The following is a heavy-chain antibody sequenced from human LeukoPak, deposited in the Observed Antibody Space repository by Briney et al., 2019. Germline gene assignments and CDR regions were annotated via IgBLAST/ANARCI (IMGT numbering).Heavy chain of an antibody. V-gene: IGHV1-2*02. CDR1: GYTFTGYY. CDR2: INPNSGGT. Sequence: ASVKVSCKASGYTFTGYYMHWVRQAPGQGLEWMGWINPNSGGTNYAQKFQGRVTMTRDTSISTAYMELSRLRSDDTAVYYCARGKYQLLNYYYYYMDVWGKGTTVTVSS. CDR3: ARGKYQLLNYYYYYMDV. D-gene: IGHD2-2*01. J-gene: IGHJ6*03.